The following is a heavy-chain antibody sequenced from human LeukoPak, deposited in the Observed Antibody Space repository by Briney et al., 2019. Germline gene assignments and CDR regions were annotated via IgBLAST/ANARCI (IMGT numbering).Heavy chain of an antibody. CDR2: IKQDGGDK. D-gene: IGHD2/OR15-2a*01. V-gene: IGHV3-7*05. CDR3: ASLLFYFDY. J-gene: IGHJ4*02. Sequence: PGWAVRLSCVASGFSFSSYWMTWVRQAPGKGLEWVAIIKQDGGDKYYVDSVKGRFTISRDNAKNSAYLQMNSLRAEDTAVYYCASLLFYFDYWGQGTLVTVSS. CDR1: GFSFSSYW.